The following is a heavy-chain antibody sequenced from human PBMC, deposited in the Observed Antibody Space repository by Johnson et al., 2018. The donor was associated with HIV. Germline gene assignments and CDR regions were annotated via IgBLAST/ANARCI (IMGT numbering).Heavy chain of an antibody. Sequence: QVQLVESGGGVVQPGRSLRLSCAASGFTFSSYGMHWVRQAPGKGLEWVAVITYDGRNKYYADSVKGRFIISRDNSKNTLYLQMNSLRAEDTAVYYCAKDLDSSSWGAFDILGQGTMVTVSS. CDR3: AKDLDSSSWGAFDI. CDR2: ITYDGRNK. CDR1: GFTFSSYG. J-gene: IGHJ3*02. V-gene: IGHV3-30*18. D-gene: IGHD6-6*01.